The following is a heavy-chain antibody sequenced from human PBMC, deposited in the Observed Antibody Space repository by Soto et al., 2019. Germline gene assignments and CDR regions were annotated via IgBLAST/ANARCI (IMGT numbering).Heavy chain of an antibody. CDR3: ARGRGSTGYLGREHYLDY. CDR2: IDIGGNT. V-gene: IGHV3-66*01. Sequence: EVQVVESGGGLVQPGGSLRLSCAASGFSVTNNYMNWVRQAPGKGLEWVSIIDIGGNTYYADSVKDRFTISRDNSRNTLYIHMDSLRAEDTAVYYCARGRGSTGYLGREHYLDYWGQGTLVTVSP. D-gene: IGHD2-2*01. CDR1: GFSVTNNY. J-gene: IGHJ4*02.